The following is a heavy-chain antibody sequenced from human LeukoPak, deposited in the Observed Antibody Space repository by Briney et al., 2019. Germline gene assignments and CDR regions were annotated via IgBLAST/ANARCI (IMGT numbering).Heavy chain of an antibody. Sequence: ASVKVSCKASGYTFTGCYMHWVRQAPGQGLEWMGWINPNSGGTNYAQKFQGRVTMTRDTSISTAYMELSRLRSDDTAVYYCARGEITMVRGPSAPGYWGQGTLVTVSS. V-gene: IGHV1-2*02. CDR1: GYTFTGCY. J-gene: IGHJ4*02. CDR2: INPNSGGT. D-gene: IGHD3-10*01. CDR3: ARGEITMVRGPSAPGY.